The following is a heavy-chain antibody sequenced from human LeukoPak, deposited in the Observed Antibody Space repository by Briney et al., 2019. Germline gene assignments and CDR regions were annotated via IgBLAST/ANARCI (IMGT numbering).Heavy chain of an antibody. V-gene: IGHV4-38-2*02. D-gene: IGHD3-10*01. CDR1: GYSITRGSY. CDR2: IYHSGST. Sequence: PSETLSLTCTVSGYSITRGSYWGWIRQPPGKGLEWIANIYHSGSTYYNPSLKSRVTISVDTSKNQFSLKLSSVTAADTAVYYCARHVITMVRGVRGWFDPWGQGTLVTVSS. CDR3: ARHVITMVRGVRGWFDP. J-gene: IGHJ5*02.